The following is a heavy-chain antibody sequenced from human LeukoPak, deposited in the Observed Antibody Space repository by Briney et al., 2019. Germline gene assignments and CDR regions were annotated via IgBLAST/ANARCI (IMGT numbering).Heavy chain of an antibody. J-gene: IGHJ4*02. D-gene: IGHD2-8*01. CDR3: ARLGSLCRNGVCYGG. CDR2: ISSSGRTM. V-gene: IGHV3-48*03. CDR1: GFTFSSYE. Sequence: PGGSLRLSCTASGFTFSSYEMNWVRQAPGKGLEWVSHISSSGRTMYYADSVKGRFTISRDNAKNSPYLQMNSLRAEDTAVYYCARLGSLCRNGVCYGGWGQGILVTVST.